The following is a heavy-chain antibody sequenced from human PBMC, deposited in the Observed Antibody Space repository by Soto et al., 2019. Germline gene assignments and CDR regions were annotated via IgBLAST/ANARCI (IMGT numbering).Heavy chain of an antibody. CDR3: ARAGAATLSDY. Sequence: SETLSLTCAVSGGSISNYYCSWIRQPPGKGLEWIGYIYYSGSTNYNPSLKSRVTISVDTSKNQFSLKLSSVTAADTAVYYCARAGAATLSDYWGQGTLVTVSS. CDR1: GGSISNYY. J-gene: IGHJ4*02. D-gene: IGHD2-15*01. CDR2: IYYSGST. V-gene: IGHV4-59*01.